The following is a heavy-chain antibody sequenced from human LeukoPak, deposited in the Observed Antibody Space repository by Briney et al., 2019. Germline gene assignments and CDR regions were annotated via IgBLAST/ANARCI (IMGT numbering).Heavy chain of an antibody. Sequence: GGSLRLSCAASGFTFSSYWMHWVRQAPGKGLVWVSRINSDESSTSYADSVKGRFTISRDNAKNTLYLQMNSLRAEDTAVYYCARGEHNNNPAEYFQHWGQGTLVTVSS. CDR1: GFTFSSYW. CDR2: INSDESST. J-gene: IGHJ1*01. V-gene: IGHV3-74*01. CDR3: ARGEHNNNPAEYFQH. D-gene: IGHD1-14*01.